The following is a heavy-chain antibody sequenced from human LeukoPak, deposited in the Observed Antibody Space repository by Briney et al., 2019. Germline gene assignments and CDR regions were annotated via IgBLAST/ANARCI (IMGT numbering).Heavy chain of an antibody. CDR3: ARVTASSPINWFDP. CDR1: GGTFSSYA. J-gene: IGHJ5*02. V-gene: IGHV1-69*13. D-gene: IGHD2-21*02. Sequence: ASVKVSCKASGGTFSSYAISWVRQAPGQGLEWMGGIIPIFGTANYAQKFQGRVTITADESTSTAYMELSRLRSEDTAVYYCARVTASSPINWFDPWGQGTLVTVSS. CDR2: IIPIFGTA.